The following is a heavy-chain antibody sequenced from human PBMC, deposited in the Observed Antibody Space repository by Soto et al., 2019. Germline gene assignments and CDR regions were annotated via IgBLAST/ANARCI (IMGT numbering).Heavy chain of an antibody. CDR2: IHYNGNT. V-gene: IGHV4-59*01. CDR1: GDSISSYS. CDR3: ARVSGSYYYGMDV. J-gene: IGHJ6*02. Sequence: SSETLSLTCTVSGDSISSYSWSWIRQPPGKGLEWIGNIHYNGNTKYNPSLKSRVTMSVDTSKNQFSLKLISVTAADTAVYYCARVSGSYYYGMDVWGQGTTVT.